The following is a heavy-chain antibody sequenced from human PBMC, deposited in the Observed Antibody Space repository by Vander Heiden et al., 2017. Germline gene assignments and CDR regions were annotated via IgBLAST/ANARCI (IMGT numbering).Heavy chain of an antibody. V-gene: IGHV3-23*01. CDR1: GFTFRSYA. CDR2: ISGSGDST. Sequence: EVQLLESGGGLVQSGGSLRLSCVASGFTFRSYAMSWVRQAPGKGLEWVSAISGSGDSTYYADSVKGRFTISRDNSKNTLYLQMNSLRAEDTAVYYCARGATSDYWGQGTLVTVSS. J-gene: IGHJ4*02. D-gene: IGHD1-26*01. CDR3: ARGATSDY.